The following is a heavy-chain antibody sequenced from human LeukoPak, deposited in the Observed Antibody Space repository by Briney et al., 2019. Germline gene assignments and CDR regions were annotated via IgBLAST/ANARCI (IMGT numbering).Heavy chain of an antibody. J-gene: IGHJ4*02. D-gene: IGHD6-19*01. CDR2: INHSGST. CDR1: GGSFSGYY. V-gene: IGHV4-34*01. CDR3: ARGLIRATSSGWYRY. Sequence: SGTLSLTCAVYGGSFSGYYWSWIRQPPGKGLEWIGEINHSGSTNYNPSLKSRVTISVDTSKNQFSLKLSSVTAADTAVYYCARGLIRATSSGWYRYWGQGTLVTVSS.